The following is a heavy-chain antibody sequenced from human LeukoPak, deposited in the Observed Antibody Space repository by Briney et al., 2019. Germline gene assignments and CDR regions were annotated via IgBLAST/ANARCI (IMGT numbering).Heavy chain of an antibody. Sequence: GGSLRLSCAASGFTFSSYAMSWVRQAPGKGLEWVSYISSSGSTIYYADSVKGRFTISRDNAKNSLYLQMNSLRAEDTAVYYCARNNPYPAFDYWGQGTLVTVSS. CDR1: GFTFSSYA. V-gene: IGHV3-48*03. J-gene: IGHJ4*02. D-gene: IGHD2-2*01. CDR2: ISSSGSTI. CDR3: ARNNPYPAFDY.